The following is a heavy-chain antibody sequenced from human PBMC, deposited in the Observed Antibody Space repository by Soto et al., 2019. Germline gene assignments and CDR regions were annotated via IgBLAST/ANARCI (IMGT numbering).Heavy chain of an antibody. CDR1: SSSISRYY. V-gene: IGHV4-59*01. CDR3: ARDLWGYCGTDCYPLDV. J-gene: IGHJ6*02. Sequence: SATLSLTCTLFSSSISRYYSSWMPPSPGKGLEWIGYMYNTGSTVYNPPFKSRVTISVDTSKNQFSLKLNSVTAADTAVYYCARDLWGYCGTDCYPLDVWGQGTTVTVS. D-gene: IGHD2-21*02. CDR2: MYNTGST.